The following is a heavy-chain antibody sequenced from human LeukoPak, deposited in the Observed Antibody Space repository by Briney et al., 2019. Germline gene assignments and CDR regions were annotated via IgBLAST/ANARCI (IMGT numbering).Heavy chain of an antibody. D-gene: IGHD6-19*01. V-gene: IGHV6-1*01. J-gene: IGHJ4*02. Sequence: SQTLSLTCAISGDSFSSYSAAWNWIRQSPSRGLQWLGRTYYRSQWYSDYAVSVKSRITINPDTSKNQFSLQLNSVTPEDTAVYYCARSDTSQCLVWGQGTLVSVSS. CDR1: GDSFSSYSAA. CDR2: TYYRSQWYS. CDR3: ARSDTSQCLV.